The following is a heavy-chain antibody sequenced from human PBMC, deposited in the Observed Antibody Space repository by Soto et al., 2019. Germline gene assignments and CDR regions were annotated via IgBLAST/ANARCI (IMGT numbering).Heavy chain of an antibody. CDR1: GFTFNYYG. CDR2: IWYDGSYK. CDR3: ARQLALRNSSSSVDY. Sequence: HVQLVESGGGVVQPGTSLRLSCATSGFTFNYYGMHWVRQAPGKGLEWVSVIWYDGSYKYYADSVKGRFTISRENSKNTVYLEMNSLTAEDTAVYYCARQLALRNSSSSVDYWCQGTLVTVSS. J-gene: IGHJ4*02. D-gene: IGHD6-6*01. V-gene: IGHV3-33*03.